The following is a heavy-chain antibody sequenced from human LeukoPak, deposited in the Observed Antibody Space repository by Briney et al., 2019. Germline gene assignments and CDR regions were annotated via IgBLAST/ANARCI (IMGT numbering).Heavy chain of an antibody. Sequence: SETLSLTCTVSGGSISSGDYYWSWIRQPPGKGLEWIGYIYYSGSTYYNPSLKSRVTMSLDTSKNQFSLKLNSVTAADTAVYYCANYKRDSGTYCIDYWGQGTLVTVSS. CDR3: ANYKRDSGTYCIDY. CDR1: GGSISSGDYY. CDR2: IYYSGST. J-gene: IGHJ4*02. V-gene: IGHV4-30-4*02. D-gene: IGHD3-10*01.